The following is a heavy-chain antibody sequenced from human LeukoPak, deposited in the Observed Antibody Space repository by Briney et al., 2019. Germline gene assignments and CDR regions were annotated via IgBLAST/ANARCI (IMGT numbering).Heavy chain of an antibody. CDR1: GFTFSSYA. Sequence: GGSLRLSCAASGFTFSSYAMHWVRQAPGKGLEWVAVISYDGSNKYYADSVKGRFTISRDNAKNSLYLQMNSLRAEDTAVYYCARDQSITIFGVVNGKDVWGQGTTVTVSS. V-gene: IGHV3-30*04. D-gene: IGHD3-3*01. CDR3: ARDQSITIFGVVNGKDV. CDR2: ISYDGSNK. J-gene: IGHJ6*02.